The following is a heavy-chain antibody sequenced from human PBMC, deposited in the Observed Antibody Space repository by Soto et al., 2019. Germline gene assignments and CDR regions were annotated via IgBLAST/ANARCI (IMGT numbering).Heavy chain of an antibody. D-gene: IGHD2-2*01. V-gene: IGHV4-30-4*01. CDR2: IYYSGST. CDR3: ARVVPADYYYGMDV. Sequence: QVQLQESGPGLVKPSQTLSLTCTVSGGSISSGDYYWSWIRQPPGKRLEWIGYIYYSGSTYYNPSLKSRVTISVDTSKNQLSLKLTSVTAADTAVYYCARVVPADYYYGMDVWGQGTTVTVSS. J-gene: IGHJ6*02. CDR1: GGSISSGDYY.